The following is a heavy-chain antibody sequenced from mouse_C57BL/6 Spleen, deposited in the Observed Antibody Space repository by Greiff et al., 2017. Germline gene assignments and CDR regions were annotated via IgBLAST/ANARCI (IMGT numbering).Heavy chain of an antibody. CDR3: ARDWDGYFDV. Sequence: QVQLQQSGAELARPGASVKMSCKASGYTFTSYTMHLVKQRPGQGLEWIGYINPSSGYTKYNQKFKDKATLTAEKSSSTAYMQLSSLTSEDSAVYYCARDWDGYFDVWGTGTTVTVSS. D-gene: IGHD4-1*01. J-gene: IGHJ1*03. V-gene: IGHV1-4*01. CDR1: GYTFTSYT. CDR2: INPSSGYT.